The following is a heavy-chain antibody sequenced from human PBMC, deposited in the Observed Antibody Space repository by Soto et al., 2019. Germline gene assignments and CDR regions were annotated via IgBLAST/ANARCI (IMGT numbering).Heavy chain of an antibody. J-gene: IGHJ4*02. CDR2: ISGRGDNT. Sequence: DVQLLDSGGGLVQPGGSLRLSCAASGFIFSNYVMSWVRQTPGKGLEWVSGISGRGDNTYYADSVKGRFTVSRDNSKNTLYLQMDSVRAEDTAVYYCAKTPLRVGPIDYWGQGTLVTVYS. CDR3: AKTPLRVGPIDY. D-gene: IGHD2-15*01. V-gene: IGHV3-23*01. CDR1: GFIFSNYV.